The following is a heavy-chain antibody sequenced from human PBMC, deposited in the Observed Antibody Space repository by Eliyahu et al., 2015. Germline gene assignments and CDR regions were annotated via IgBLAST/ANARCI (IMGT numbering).Heavy chain of an antibody. CDR2: MSSSGNTI. D-gene: IGHD7-27*01. J-gene: IGHJ3*02. V-gene: IGHV3-11*01. CDR3: ARFWAYAFDI. CDR1: GFTFSDYY. Sequence: QVQLVESGGGLVKPGGSXRLSCAXSGFTFSDYYMSWXRQAPGKGLEWVSYMSSSGNTINYADSVKGRITISRDNAKNSLFLQMNSLRAEDTAVYYCARFWAYAFDIWGQGTMVTVSS.